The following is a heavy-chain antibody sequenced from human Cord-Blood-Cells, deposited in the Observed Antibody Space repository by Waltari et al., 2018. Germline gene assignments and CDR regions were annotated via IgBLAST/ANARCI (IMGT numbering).Heavy chain of an antibody. CDR1: GGTFSSYA. D-gene: IGHD6-19*01. V-gene: IGHV1-69*06. J-gene: IGHJ6*02. Sequence: QVQLVQSGAEVKKPGSSVKVSRKASGGTFSSYAVSWVRQAPGQGPGGRGGVIPIFVTTTNAEKCPGRDTITAEKSTSTAYRELSSLRSEDTAVYYFARDRIGKAVAGTEYYGMDVWGQGTTVTVSS. CDR3: ARDRIGKAVAGTEYYGMDV. CDR2: VIPIFVTT.